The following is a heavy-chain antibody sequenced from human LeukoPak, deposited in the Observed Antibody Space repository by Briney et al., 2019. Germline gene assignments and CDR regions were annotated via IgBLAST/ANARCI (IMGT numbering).Heavy chain of an antibody. CDR2: INHSGST. D-gene: IGHD6-19*01. CDR1: GGSFSGYY. Sequence: PSETLSLTCAVYGGSFSGYYWSWIRQPPGKGLEWIGEINHSGSTNYNPSLKSRVTISVDTSKNQFSLKLSSVTAADTAVYYCARSGYSSGWYDFRYYYMDVWGKGTTVTISS. J-gene: IGHJ6*03. V-gene: IGHV4-34*01. CDR3: ARSGYSSGWYDFRYYYMDV.